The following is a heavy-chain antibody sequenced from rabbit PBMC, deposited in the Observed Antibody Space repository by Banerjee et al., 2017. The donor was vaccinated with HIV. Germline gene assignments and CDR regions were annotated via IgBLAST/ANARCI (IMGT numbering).Heavy chain of an antibody. Sequence: LVESGGGLVQPGASLTLTCKASGFSFSSGYDMCWVRQAPGKGLEWIACIYAGTGGTTSYADWAKGRFTISKTSSTTVTLQMTSLTAADTATYFCARSGAGGDGDTVGIIWLDLWGPGTLVTVS. D-gene: IGHD2-1*01. CDR1: GFSFSSGYD. J-gene: IGHJ5*01. V-gene: IGHV1S40*01. CDR2: IYAGTGGTT. CDR3: ARSGAGGDGDTVGIIWLDL.